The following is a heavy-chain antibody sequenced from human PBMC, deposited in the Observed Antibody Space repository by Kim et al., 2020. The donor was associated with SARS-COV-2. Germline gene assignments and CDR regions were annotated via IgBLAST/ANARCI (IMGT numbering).Heavy chain of an antibody. D-gene: IGHD4-17*01. J-gene: IGHJ2*01. Sequence: DSGKGRFTISRDNSKNTLYLQMNSLRAEDTAVYYCARGNGFYGGLSGYFDLWGRGTLVTVSS. CDR3: ARGNGFYGGLSGYFDL. V-gene: IGHV3-30*07.